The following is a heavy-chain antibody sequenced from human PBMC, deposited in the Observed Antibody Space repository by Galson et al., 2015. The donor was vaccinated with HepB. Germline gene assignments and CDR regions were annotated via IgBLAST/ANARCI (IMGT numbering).Heavy chain of an antibody. CDR1: GGTFSNYT. CDR2: IIPIFGIR. D-gene: IGHD4-17*01. CDR3: ARAMIPTMTNRYYGMDV. Sequence: SVKVSCKASGGTFSNYTISWVRQAPGQGLEWMGGIIPIFGIRNYAQKFQGRVTITADKSTSTAYVELSSLGSEDTAVYYCARAMIPTMTNRYYGMDVWCQGTTVTVSS. V-gene: IGHV1-69*10. J-gene: IGHJ6*02.